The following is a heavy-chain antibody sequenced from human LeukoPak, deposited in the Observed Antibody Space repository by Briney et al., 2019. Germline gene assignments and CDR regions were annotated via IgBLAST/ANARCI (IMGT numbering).Heavy chain of an antibody. J-gene: IGHJ4*02. D-gene: IGHD3-16*02. Sequence: GRSLRLACAASGFSFSTYDMHWVRQAPGKGLEGVAVISSDGSHKYWEDSVKGRFTISRDNSKNTVYLQMNSLKTEDTAVYYCTTDPSGYDYVWGSYRYGPLPDYWGQGTLVTVSS. V-gene: IGHV3-30*03. CDR2: ISSDGSHK. CDR1: GFSFSTYD. CDR3: TTDPSGYDYVWGSYRYGPLPDY.